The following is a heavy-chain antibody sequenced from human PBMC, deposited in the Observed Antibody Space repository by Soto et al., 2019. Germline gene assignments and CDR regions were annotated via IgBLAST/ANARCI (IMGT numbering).Heavy chain of an antibody. V-gene: IGHV4-31*03. J-gene: IGHJ5*02. D-gene: IGHD6-19*01. CDR2: IYYSGSA. CDR3: ASAVSPNNCGWYTVLVRWFDP. Sequence: QVHLQESGPGLVKPSQTLSLTCTVSGGSISSSDYYWSWIRQHPGKGLEWSGYIYYSGSAYYNPSLKRRVTISVAMSKNQTSPKVTSMTAADTAVYSCASAVSPNNCGWYTVLVRWFDPWGQGTLVTVSS. CDR1: GGSISSSDYY.